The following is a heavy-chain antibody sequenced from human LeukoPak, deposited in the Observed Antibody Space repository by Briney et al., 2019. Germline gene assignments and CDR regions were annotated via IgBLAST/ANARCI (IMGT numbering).Heavy chain of an antibody. CDR2: IKQDGSEK. J-gene: IGHJ5*02. CDR1: GFTFSRYW. D-gene: IGHD6-13*01. Sequence: PGGSLRLSCAVSGFTFSRYWMSWVRQAPGKGLEWVANIKQDGSEKYYVDSVEGRFTISRDNAKNSLYLQMNSLRAEDTAVYYCARDDIRLEAAGNNWFDPWGQGTLVTVSS. CDR3: ARDDIRLEAAGNNWFDP. V-gene: IGHV3-7*01.